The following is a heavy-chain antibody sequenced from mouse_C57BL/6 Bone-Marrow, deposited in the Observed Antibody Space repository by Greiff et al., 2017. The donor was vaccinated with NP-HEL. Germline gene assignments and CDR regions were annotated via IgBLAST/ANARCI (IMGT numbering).Heavy chain of an antibody. CDR2: IHPNSGST. D-gene: IGHD1-1*01. Sequence: QVHVKQSGAELVKPGASVKLSCKASGYTFTSYWMHWVKQRPGQGLEWIGMIHPNSGSTNYNEKFKSKATLTVDKSSSTAYMQLSSLTSEDSAVYYCAVVAPDYWGQGTTLTVSS. J-gene: IGHJ2*01. CDR3: AVVAPDY. V-gene: IGHV1-64*01. CDR1: GYTFTSYW.